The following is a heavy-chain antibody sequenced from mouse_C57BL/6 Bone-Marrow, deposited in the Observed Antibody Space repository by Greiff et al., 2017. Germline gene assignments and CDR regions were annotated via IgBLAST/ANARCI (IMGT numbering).Heavy chain of an antibody. D-gene: IGHD1-1*01. Sequence: EVKLMESGPGLVKPSQSLSLTCSVTGYSITSGYYWNWIRQFPGNKLEWMGYISYDGSNNYNPSLKNRISITRDTSKNQFFLKLNSVTTEDTATYYCARGIYYYGSSYWFAYWGQGTLVTVSA. J-gene: IGHJ3*01. CDR2: ISYDGSN. CDR1: GYSITSGYY. V-gene: IGHV3-6*01. CDR3: ARGIYYYGSSYWFAY.